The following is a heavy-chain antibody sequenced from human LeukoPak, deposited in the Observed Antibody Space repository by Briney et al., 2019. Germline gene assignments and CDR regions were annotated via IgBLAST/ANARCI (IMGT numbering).Heavy chain of an antibody. V-gene: IGHV4-39*07. J-gene: IGHJ4*02. CDR2: IYYSGST. CDR3: ARGPYYFDY. CDR1: GGSISSSSYY. Sequence: SETLSLTCTVSGGSISSSSYYWGWIRQPPGKGLEWIGSIYYSGSTYYNPSLKSRVTISVDTSKNQFSLKLSSVTAADTAVYYCARGPYYFDYWGQGTLVTVSS.